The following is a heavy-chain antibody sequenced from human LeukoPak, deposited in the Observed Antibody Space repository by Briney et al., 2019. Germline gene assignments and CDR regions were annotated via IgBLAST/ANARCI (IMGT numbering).Heavy chain of an antibody. D-gene: IGHD2-21*01. Sequence: GGSLRLSCAASGFTFSTYAMSWVRQAPGKGLEWVSAISDSGNTYHADSVKGRFTISRDSSKNTLFLQMNRLRPEDAAVYYCARAPVTTCRGAYCYPFDYWGQGTLVTVSS. CDR3: ARAPVTTCRGAYCYPFDY. CDR1: GFTFSTYA. CDR2: ISDSGNT. V-gene: IGHV3-23*01. J-gene: IGHJ4*02.